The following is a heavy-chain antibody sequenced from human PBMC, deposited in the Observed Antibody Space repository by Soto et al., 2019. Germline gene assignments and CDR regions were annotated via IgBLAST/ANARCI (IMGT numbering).Heavy chain of an antibody. V-gene: IGHV3-11*01. CDR3: AREYCSGGSCYQYFQH. J-gene: IGHJ1*01. D-gene: IGHD2-15*01. CDR2: ISSGGSTI. Sequence: PGGSLRLSCAASGFTFSDYYMSWIRQAPGKGLEWVSYISSGGSTIYYADSVKGRFTISRDNAKSSLYLQMNSLRAEDTAVYYCAREYCSGGSCYQYFQHWGQGTLVTVSS. CDR1: GFTFSDYY.